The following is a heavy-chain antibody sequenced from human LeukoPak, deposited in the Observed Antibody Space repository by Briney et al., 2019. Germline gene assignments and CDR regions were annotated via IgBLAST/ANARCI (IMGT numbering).Heavy chain of an antibody. CDR3: TSFTIPSGFP. Sequence: GGSLRLSCAASGFTFKSAWMNWVRQAPGKGLEWVGRIKSKTDGGTTDYAAPVKGRFSISRDDSTNTLYLQMNSLKAEDTAVYYCTSFTIPSGFPWGQGTLVTVSS. J-gene: IGHJ5*02. CDR2: IKSKTDGGTT. D-gene: IGHD1-14*01. CDR1: GFTFKSAW. V-gene: IGHV3-15*07.